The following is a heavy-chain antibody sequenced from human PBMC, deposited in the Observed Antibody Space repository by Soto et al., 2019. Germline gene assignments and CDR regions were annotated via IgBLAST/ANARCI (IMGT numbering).Heavy chain of an antibody. D-gene: IGHD3-22*01. Sequence: ASVKVSCKASGYTFTSYYMHWVRQAPGQGLEWMGIINPSGGSTSYAQKFQGRVTMTRDTSTSTVYMELSSLRSEDTAVYYCARELNYDDSSGYSNPSRFDIWGQGTMVTVSS. CDR1: GYTFTSYY. V-gene: IGHV1-46*01. J-gene: IGHJ3*02. CDR3: ARELNYDDSSGYSNPSRFDI. CDR2: INPSGGST.